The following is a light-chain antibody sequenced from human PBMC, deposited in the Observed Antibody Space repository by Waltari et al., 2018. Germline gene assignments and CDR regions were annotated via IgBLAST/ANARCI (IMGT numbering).Light chain of an antibody. Sequence: QTVVTQEPSLSVSPGGTVTLTCVLNSGSLSTTSYATWYQQTPGHAPRTLVYKGNSRSSGVPDRFSGSILGNKAALTITGAQAQDESDYYCSLYMGSGIWVFGGGTKLTVL. CDR1: SGSLSTTSY. J-gene: IGLJ3*02. CDR2: KGN. V-gene: IGLV8-61*01. CDR3: SLYMGSGIWV.